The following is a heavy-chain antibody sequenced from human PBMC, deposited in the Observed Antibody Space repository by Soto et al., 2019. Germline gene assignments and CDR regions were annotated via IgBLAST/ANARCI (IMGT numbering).Heavy chain of an antibody. Sequence: LRLSCAASGFTFSSYAMHWVRQAPGKGLEWVAVISYDGSNKYYADSVKGRFTISRDNSKNTLYLQMNSLRAEDTAVYYCARDRSLTYYYDSSGYDLGYWGQGTQVTVSS. V-gene: IGHV3-30-3*01. D-gene: IGHD3-22*01. CDR2: ISYDGSNK. CDR3: ARDRSLTYYYDSSGYDLGY. J-gene: IGHJ4*02. CDR1: GFTFSSYA.